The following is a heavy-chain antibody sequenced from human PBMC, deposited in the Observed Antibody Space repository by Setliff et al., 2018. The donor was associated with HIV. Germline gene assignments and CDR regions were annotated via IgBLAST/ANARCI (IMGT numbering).Heavy chain of an antibody. D-gene: IGHD4-17*01. Sequence: PSETLSLTCAVYNASFTDYYRGWIRQAPGKGLEWIGEINQSGSTNYNSSLKNRVTMSINLSKNQFSLTLTSVTAADTAVYYCAVRAYGPLEYWAQGNQVTVSS. J-gene: IGHJ4*02. V-gene: IGHV4-34*01. CDR1: NASFTDYY. CDR3: AVRAYGPLEY. CDR2: INQSGST.